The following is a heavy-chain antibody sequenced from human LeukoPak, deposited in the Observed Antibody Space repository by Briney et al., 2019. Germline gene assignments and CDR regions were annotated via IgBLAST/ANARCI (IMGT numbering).Heavy chain of an antibody. CDR2: ISYDGSNK. V-gene: IGHV3-30*18. J-gene: IGHJ6*02. CDR3: AKVGMDV. Sequence: GGSLRLSCAASGFTLSSYGMHWARQAPGKGLEWVAVISYDGSNKYYADSVKGRFTISRDNSKNTLYLQMNSLRAEDTAVYYCAKVGMDVWGQGTTVTVSS. CDR1: GFTLSSYG.